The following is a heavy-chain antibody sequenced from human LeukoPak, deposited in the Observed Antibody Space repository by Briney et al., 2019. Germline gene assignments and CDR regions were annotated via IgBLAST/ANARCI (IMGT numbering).Heavy chain of an antibody. D-gene: IGHD1-26*01. CDR1: GFTFSSYS. CDR3: AKEGGPTYYYYYYMDV. J-gene: IGHJ6*03. Sequence: GGSLRLSCAASGFTFSSYSMNWVRQAPGKGLEWVSYISSSSSTIYYADSVKGRFTISRDNAKNSLYLQMNSLRAEDTAVYYCAKEGGPTYYYYYYMDVWGKGTTVTVSS. CDR2: ISSSSSTI. V-gene: IGHV3-48*01.